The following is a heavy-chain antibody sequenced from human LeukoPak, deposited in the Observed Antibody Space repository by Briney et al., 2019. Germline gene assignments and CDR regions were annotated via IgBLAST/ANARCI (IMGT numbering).Heavy chain of an antibody. CDR2: IHSGGRA. CDR1: GFSVSSNY. V-gene: IGHV3-53*01. J-gene: IGHJ4*02. D-gene: IGHD6-13*01. Sequence: GGSLRLSCAASGFSVSSNYMTWVRQAPGKGLEWVSVIHSGGRAYYADSEKGRFTTSRDNSKNTLDLQMNSLRTEDTAVYYCAKEKYSSSWPFAYWGQGTLVTVSS. CDR3: AKEKYSSSWPFAY.